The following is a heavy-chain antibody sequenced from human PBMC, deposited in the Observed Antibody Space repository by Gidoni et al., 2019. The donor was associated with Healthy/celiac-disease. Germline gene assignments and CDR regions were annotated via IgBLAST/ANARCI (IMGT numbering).Heavy chain of an antibody. V-gene: IGHV3-23*01. Sequence: EVQLLESGGGLVQPGGSLRLSCAASGFTFSSYAMSWVRQAPGKGLEWVSAISGSGGSTYYADSVKGRFTISRDNSKNTLYLQMNSLRAEDTAVYYCAKAPVRGSWYRCYFDYWGQGTLVTVSS. CDR3: AKAPVRGSWYRCYFDY. D-gene: IGHD6-13*01. CDR2: ISGSGGST. J-gene: IGHJ4*02. CDR1: GFTFSSYA.